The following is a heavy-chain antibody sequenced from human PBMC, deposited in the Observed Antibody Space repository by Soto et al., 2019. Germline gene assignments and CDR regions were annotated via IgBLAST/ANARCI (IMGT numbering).Heavy chain of an antibody. V-gene: IGHV4-39*01. CDR3: ARIKRITIFGVVIQNWFDP. CDR1: GGSISSSSYY. Sequence: SETLSLTCTVSGGSISSSSYYWGWIRQPPGKGLEWIGSIYYSGSTYYNPSLKSRVTISVDTSKNQFSLKLSSVTAADTAVYYCARIKRITIFGVVIQNWFDPWGQGTQVTVSS. CDR2: IYYSGST. J-gene: IGHJ5*02. D-gene: IGHD3-3*01.